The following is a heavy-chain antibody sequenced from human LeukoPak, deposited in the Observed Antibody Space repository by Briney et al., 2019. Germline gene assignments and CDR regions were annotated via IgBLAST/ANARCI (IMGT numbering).Heavy chain of an antibody. CDR3: AKANSGWTDAFDV. J-gene: IGHJ3*01. CDR1: GFTFSSYA. V-gene: IGHV3-23*01. D-gene: IGHD4-23*01. CDR2: ISGSGGST. Sequence: PGGSLRLSCAASGFTFSSYAMSWVRQAPVKGLEWVSAISGSGGSTYYADSVKGRFTVSRDNSKNTLYLQMNSLRAEDTAVYYCAKANSGWTDAFDVWGQGTMVTVSS.